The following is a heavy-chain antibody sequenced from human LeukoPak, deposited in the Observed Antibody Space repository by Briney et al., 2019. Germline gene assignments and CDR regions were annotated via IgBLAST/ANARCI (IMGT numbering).Heavy chain of an antibody. Sequence: PSETLSLTCTVSGVSISSYYWSWIRQPPGKGLEWIGYIYYSGSTNYNPSLKSRVTISVDTSKNQFSLKLSSVTAADTAVYYCASTVNLYYYYMDVWGKGTTVTVSS. V-gene: IGHV4-59*01. CDR2: IYYSGST. CDR1: GVSISSYY. CDR3: ASTVNLYYYYMDV. D-gene: IGHD4-17*01. J-gene: IGHJ6*03.